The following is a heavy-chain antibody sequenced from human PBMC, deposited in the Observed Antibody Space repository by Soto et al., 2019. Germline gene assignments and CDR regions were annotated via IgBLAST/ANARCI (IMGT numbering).Heavy chain of an antibody. J-gene: IGHJ3*02. CDR2: INAASGDT. CDR1: GYTFTTFA. D-gene: IGHD2-15*01. Sequence: QVQLVQSGPEDKKPGASVKISCEASGYTFTTFAMHWVRQAPGQRLEWMGWINAASGDTEYSQTFQGRVTFTANTSASIAYMELSSLRSEDTAVYYCARDDCSGGTCYPPTGAFDIWGQGTMVTASS. CDR3: ARDDCSGGTCYPPTGAFDI. V-gene: IGHV1-3*05.